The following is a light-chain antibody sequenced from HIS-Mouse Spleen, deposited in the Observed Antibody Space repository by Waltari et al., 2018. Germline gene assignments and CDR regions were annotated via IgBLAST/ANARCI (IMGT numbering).Light chain of an antibody. Sequence: QSALTQPASVSGSPGQSIPISCTGTSRDVGSYNLVSWYQQHPGKAPKPMIYEGSKRPSGVSNRFSGSKSGNTASLTISGLQAEDEADYYCCSYAGSRTWVFGGGTKLTVL. V-gene: IGLV2-23*01. CDR1: SRDVGSYNL. CDR3: CSYAGSRTWV. CDR2: EGS. J-gene: IGLJ3*02.